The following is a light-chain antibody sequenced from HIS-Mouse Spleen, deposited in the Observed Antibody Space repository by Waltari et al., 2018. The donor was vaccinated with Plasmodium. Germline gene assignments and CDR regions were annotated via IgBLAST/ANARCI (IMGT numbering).Light chain of an antibody. CDR1: ALPKKY. CDR3: YSTDSSGNHRV. V-gene: IGLV3-10*01. CDR2: EDS. Sequence: SYELTHPPSVSVSPGQTARITCSGAALPKKYAYWYQQKSGQAPVLVIYEDSKRPSGIPERFSGSSSGTMATLTISGAQVEDEADYYCYSTDSSGNHRVFGGGTKLTVL. J-gene: IGLJ3*02.